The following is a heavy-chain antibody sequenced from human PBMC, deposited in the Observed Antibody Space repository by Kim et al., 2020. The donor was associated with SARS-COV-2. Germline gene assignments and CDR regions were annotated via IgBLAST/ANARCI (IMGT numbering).Heavy chain of an antibody. J-gene: IGHJ4*02. CDR3: TRDSRSSSWYVTSFDY. D-gene: IGHD6-13*01. V-gene: IGHV3-49*02. Sequence: YVKGRFTISRDDSKSIAYLQMNSLKTEDTAVYYCTRDSRSSSWYVTSFDYWGQGTLVTVSS.